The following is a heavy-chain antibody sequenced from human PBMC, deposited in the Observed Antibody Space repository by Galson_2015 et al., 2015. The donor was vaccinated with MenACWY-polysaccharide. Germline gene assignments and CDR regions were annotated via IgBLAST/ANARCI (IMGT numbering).Heavy chain of an antibody. Sequence: SLRLSCAASGFTFSSYAMHWVRQAPGKGLDWVTVISYDETNKCYADSVKGRFTISRYNSKKSLYLQMDSLRAEDTAVYYCARSYCDRTTCYGLDLWGQGTLVTVSS. CDR2: ISYDETNK. J-gene: IGHJ5*02. CDR1: GFTFSSYA. CDR3: ARSYCDRTTCYGLDL. D-gene: IGHD2-2*01. V-gene: IGHV3-30-3*01.